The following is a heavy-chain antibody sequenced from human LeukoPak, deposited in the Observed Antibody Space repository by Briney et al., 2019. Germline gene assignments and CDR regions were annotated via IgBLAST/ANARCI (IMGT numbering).Heavy chain of an antibody. J-gene: IGHJ4*02. CDR3: ARGRFLEWLSYYFDY. CDR1: GGSISSYY. Sequence: PSETLSLTCTVSGGSISSYYWSWIRQPPGKGLEWIGYIYYSGSTNYNPSLKSRVTISVDTSKNQFSLKLSSVTAADTAVYYCARGRFLEWLSYYFDYWGQGTLVTVSS. V-gene: IGHV4-59*08. D-gene: IGHD3-3*01. CDR2: IYYSGST.